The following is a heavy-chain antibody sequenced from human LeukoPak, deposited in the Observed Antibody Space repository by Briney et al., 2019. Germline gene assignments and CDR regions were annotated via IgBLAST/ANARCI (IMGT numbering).Heavy chain of an antibody. CDR2: IYYIGST. CDR1: GGSISSGDYY. J-gene: IGHJ5*02. V-gene: IGHV4-30-4*01. Sequence: SETLSLTCTVSGGSISSGDYYWRWIRQPPGKGLEWIGYIYYIGSTYYNPSLKSRVTISVDTSKNQFSLKLSSVTAADTAVYYCSSSGSSIWNWFDPWGQGTLVTVSS. CDR3: SSSGSSIWNWFDP. D-gene: IGHD3-10*01.